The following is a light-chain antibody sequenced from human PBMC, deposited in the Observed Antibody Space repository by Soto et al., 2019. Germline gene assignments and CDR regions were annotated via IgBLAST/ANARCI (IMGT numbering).Light chain of an antibody. CDR3: SSYTSSSPYV. V-gene: IGLV2-14*01. CDR1: SSDVGGYNY. Sequence: QSALTQPASVSGSPGQSITIYCTGNSSDVGGYNYVSWYQQHPGKAPKLMIYEVSNRPSGVSNRFSGSKSGNTASLTISGLQAEDEADYYCSSYTSSSPYVFGTGTKLTVL. J-gene: IGLJ1*01. CDR2: EVS.